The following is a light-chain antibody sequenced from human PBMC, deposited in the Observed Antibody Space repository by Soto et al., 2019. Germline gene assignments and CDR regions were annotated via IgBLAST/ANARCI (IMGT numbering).Light chain of an antibody. CDR1: ISNVGSYNL. J-gene: IGLJ3*02. V-gene: IGLV2-23*02. Sequence: QSALTQPASVSGSPGQSLTISCTGTISNVGSYNLVSWYQQHPGKAPKLIIYEVNKRPSGVSNRFSGSKSGNTASLTISGLQTEDEADYYCYSYEGGRVFCGGTKLTVL. CDR3: YSYEGGRV. CDR2: EVN.